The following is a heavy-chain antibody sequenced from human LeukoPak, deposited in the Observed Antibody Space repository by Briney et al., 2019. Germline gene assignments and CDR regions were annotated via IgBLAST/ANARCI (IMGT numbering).Heavy chain of an antibody. CDR3: ARGAVAGQFDY. D-gene: IGHD6-19*01. CDR2: INEDGSED. V-gene: IGHV3-7*01. CDR1: GFTFSSFS. J-gene: IGHJ4*02. Sequence: PGGSLRLSCAASGFTFSSFSMNWVRQAPGKGLEWVANINEDGSEDYYVDSVRGRFAISRDNAKSSLYLQMNSLRAEDTAVYYCARGAVAGQFDYWGQGTLVTVSS.